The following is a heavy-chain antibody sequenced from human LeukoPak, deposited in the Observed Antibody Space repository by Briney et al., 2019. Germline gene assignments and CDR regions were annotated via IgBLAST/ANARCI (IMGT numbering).Heavy chain of an antibody. CDR2: ISGSGGST. CDR3: AKDRLLRQRWLQFFDY. Sequence: GGSLRLSCAASGFTFSSYAMSWVRQAPGKGPEWVSAISGSGGSTYYADSVKGRFTISRDNSKNTLYLQMNSLRAEDTAVYYCAKDRLLRQRWLQFFDYWGQGTLVTVSS. CDR1: GFTFSSYA. D-gene: IGHD5-12*01. J-gene: IGHJ4*02. V-gene: IGHV3-23*01.